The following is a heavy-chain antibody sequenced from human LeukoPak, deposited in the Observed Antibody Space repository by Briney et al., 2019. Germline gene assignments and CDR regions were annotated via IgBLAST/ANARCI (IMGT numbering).Heavy chain of an antibody. Sequence: ASVKVSCKASGYTFTSYYMHWVRQAPGQGLEWMGIINPSGGSTSYAQKFQGRVTMTRDTSTSTAYMELRSLRSDDTAVYYCARTSRELRFDPWGQGTLVTVSS. D-gene: IGHD1-7*01. CDR2: INPSGGST. CDR3: ARTSRELRFDP. CDR1: GYTFTSYY. J-gene: IGHJ5*02. V-gene: IGHV1-46*01.